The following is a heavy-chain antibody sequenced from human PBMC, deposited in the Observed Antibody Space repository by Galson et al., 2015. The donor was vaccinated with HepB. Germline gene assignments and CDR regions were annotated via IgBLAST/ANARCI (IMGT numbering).Heavy chain of an antibody. CDR2: ISAYNGNT. D-gene: IGHD3-3*01. J-gene: IGHJ3*02. CDR1: GYTFTSYG. CDR3: ARGNGYYDFWKIDAFDI. V-gene: IGHV1-18*01. Sequence: SVKVSCKASGYTFTSYGISWVRQAPGQGLEWMGCISAYNGNTNYAQKLQGRVTMTTDTSTSTAYMELRSLRSDDTAVYYCARGNGYYDFWKIDAFDIWGQGTMVTVSS.